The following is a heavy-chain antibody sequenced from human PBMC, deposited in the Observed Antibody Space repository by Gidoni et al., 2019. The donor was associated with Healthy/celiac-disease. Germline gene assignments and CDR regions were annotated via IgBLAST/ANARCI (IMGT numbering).Heavy chain of an antibody. V-gene: IGHV3-21*01. CDR3: AREGLAYCGGDCFLTRPNWFDP. CDR1: GFTFSSYS. D-gene: IGHD2-21*02. Sequence: EVQLVESGGGLVKPGGSLRLSCAASGFTFSSYSMNWVRQAPGKGLEWVSSISSSSSYIYYADSVKGRFTISRDNAKNSLYLQMNSLRAEDTAVYYCAREGLAYCGGDCFLTRPNWFDPWGQGTLVTVSS. J-gene: IGHJ5*02. CDR2: ISSSSSYI.